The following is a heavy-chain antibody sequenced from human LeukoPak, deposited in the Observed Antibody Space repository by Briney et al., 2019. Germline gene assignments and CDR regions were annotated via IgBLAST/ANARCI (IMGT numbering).Heavy chain of an antibody. CDR1: GGSFNDYY. CDR3: ARGQVPAARGHNWFDP. J-gene: IGHJ5*02. V-gene: IGHV4-34*01. Sequence: PSETLSLTCADHGGSFNDYYWNWIRQPPGKGLEWIGEINARGDTNYNPSLKSRVTISVDTSKNQFSLSLSSMSASDTAVYYCARGQVPAARGHNWFDPWGQGTLVTVSS. CDR2: INARGDT. D-gene: IGHD2-2*01.